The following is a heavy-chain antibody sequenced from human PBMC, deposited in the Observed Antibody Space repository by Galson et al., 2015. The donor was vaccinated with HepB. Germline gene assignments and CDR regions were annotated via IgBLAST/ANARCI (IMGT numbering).Heavy chain of an antibody. CDR3: ARDGRGYYMDV. V-gene: IGHV3-53*01. CDR2: IYSGGGT. D-gene: IGHD1-26*01. Sequence: SLRLSCAASGFTVSNNYMNWVRQAPGKGLEWVSVIYSGGGTYYADSVKGRFTISRDNSKNTLYLQMNSLRAEDTAVYYCARDGRGYYMDVWGKGTTVTVSS. CDR1: GFTVSNNY. J-gene: IGHJ6*03.